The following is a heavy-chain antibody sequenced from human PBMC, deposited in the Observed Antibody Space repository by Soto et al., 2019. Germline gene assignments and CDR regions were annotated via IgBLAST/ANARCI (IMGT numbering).Heavy chain of an antibody. Sequence: GSLRLSCAASGFTFSSYSMNWVRQAPGKGLEWVSSISSSSSYIYYADSVKGRFTISRDNAKNSLYLQMNSLRAEDTAVYYCARGGTIFGVVTARGYFDYWGQGTLVTVSS. D-gene: IGHD3-3*01. CDR1: GFTFSSYS. V-gene: IGHV3-21*01. CDR3: ARGGTIFGVVTARGYFDY. CDR2: ISSSSSYI. J-gene: IGHJ4*02.